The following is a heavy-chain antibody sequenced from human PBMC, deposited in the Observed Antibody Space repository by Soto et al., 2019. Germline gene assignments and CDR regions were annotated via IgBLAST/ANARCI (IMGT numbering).Heavy chain of an antibody. J-gene: IGHJ6*02. V-gene: IGHV1-69*13. CDR3: ARVGDFWSGSYYYYYGMDV. CDR2: IIPIFGTA. Sequence: ASVKVSCKASGGTFSSYAISWVRQAPGQGLDWMGGIIPIFGTANYAQKFQGRVTITADESTSTAYMELSSLRSEDTAVYYCARVGDFWSGSYYYYYGMDVWGQGTTVTVSS. CDR1: GGTFSSYA. D-gene: IGHD3-3*01.